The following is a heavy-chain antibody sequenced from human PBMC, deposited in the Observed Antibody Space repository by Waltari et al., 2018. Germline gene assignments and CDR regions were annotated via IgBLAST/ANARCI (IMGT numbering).Heavy chain of an antibody. D-gene: IGHD1-1*01. J-gene: IGHJ4*02. Sequence: EVQLVESGGGLVKPGGSLRLSCAASGFTFSSYSMNWVRQAPGKGREGVSSISSSSSYIYYADSVKGRFTISRDNAKDSLYLQMNSLRAEDTAVYYCASWVPGYWGQGTLVTVSS. CDR2: ISSSSSYI. CDR3: ASWVPGY. V-gene: IGHV3-21*01. CDR1: GFTFSSYS.